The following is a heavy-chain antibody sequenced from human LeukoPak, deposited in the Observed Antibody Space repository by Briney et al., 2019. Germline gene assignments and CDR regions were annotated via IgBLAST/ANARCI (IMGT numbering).Heavy chain of an antibody. J-gene: IGHJ1*01. Sequence: SETLSLTCAVYGGSFSGYYWSWIRQPPGKGLEWIGEINHSGSTNYNPSLKSRVTISVDTSKNQFSLKLSSVPAADTAVYYCARVGDSSGYYYGITEYFQHWGQGTLVTVSS. CDR2: INHSGST. V-gene: IGHV4-34*01. D-gene: IGHD3-22*01. CDR1: GGSFSGYY. CDR3: ARVGDSSGYYYGITEYFQH.